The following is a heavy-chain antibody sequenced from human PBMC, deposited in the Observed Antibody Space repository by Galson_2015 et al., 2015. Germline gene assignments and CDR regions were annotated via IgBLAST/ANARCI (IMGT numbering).Heavy chain of an antibody. CDR2: ISGSGGST. D-gene: IGHD4-11*01. CDR3: AKELTTKRHLFFRVGDY. V-gene: IGHV3-23*01. Sequence: SLRLSCAASGFTFSSYAMSWVRQAPGKGLEWVSAISGSGGSTYYADSVKGRFTISRDNSKNTLYLQMNSLRAEDTAVYYCAKELTTKRHLFFRVGDYWGQGTLVTVSS. CDR1: GFTFSSYA. J-gene: IGHJ4*02.